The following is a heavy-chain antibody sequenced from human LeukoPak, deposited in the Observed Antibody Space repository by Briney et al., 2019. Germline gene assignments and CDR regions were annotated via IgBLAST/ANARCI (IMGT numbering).Heavy chain of an antibody. CDR2: IYYSGST. Sequence: SETLSLTCTVSGGSISSGDYYWSWIRQPPGKGLEWIRYIYYSGSTYYNPSLKSRVTISVDTSKNQFSLKLSSVTAADTAVYYCARHLHSIVVAWFDPWGQGTLVTVSS. V-gene: IGHV4-30-4*01. D-gene: IGHD2-15*01. J-gene: IGHJ5*02. CDR1: GGSISSGDYY. CDR3: ARHLHSIVVAWFDP.